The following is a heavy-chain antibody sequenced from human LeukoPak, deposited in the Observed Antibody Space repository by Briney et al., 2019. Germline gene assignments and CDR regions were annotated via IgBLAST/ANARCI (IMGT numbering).Heavy chain of an antibody. CDR3: ASTGYCIGGSCYSNYFDH. J-gene: IGHJ4*02. CDR1: GVSITSFY. V-gene: IGHV4-59*08. Sequence: SETLSLTCTVSGVSITSFYWSWIRQPPGKGLEWIGYIYFSGNTNYNPSLKSRVTVSLDTTKNQVSLKLSSVSAADTAVYYCASTGYCIGGSCYSNYFDHWGQGTLVTVSS. CDR2: IYFSGNT. D-gene: IGHD2-15*01.